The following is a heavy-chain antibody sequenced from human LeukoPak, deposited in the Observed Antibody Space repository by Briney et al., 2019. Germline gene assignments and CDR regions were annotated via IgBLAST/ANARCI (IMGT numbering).Heavy chain of an antibody. CDR3: ARGVLTTVSYSMDV. CDR1: GGSISSQC. J-gene: IGHJ6*03. Sequence: PSETLSLTCTVSGGSISSQCWSWIRQPPGQRLEWIGYIYYSGSTNYNPSLKSRVTISVDTSKNQFSLKLSSVTAADTAVYYCARGVLTTVSYSMDVWGKGTTVTVSS. D-gene: IGHD4-11*01. CDR2: IYYSGST. V-gene: IGHV4-59*11.